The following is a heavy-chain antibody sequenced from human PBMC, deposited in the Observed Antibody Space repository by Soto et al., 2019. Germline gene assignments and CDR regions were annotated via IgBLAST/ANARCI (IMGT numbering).Heavy chain of an antibody. CDR1: GGSFSGYY. V-gene: IGHV4-34*01. Sequence: PSETLSLTCAVYGGSFSGYYWSWIRQPPGKGLEWIGEINHSGSTNYNPSLKSRVTISVDTSKNQFSLKLSSVTAADTAVYYCARGRRDGYTYYFDYWGQGTLVTVSS. J-gene: IGHJ4*02. CDR3: ARGRRDGYTYYFDY. D-gene: IGHD5-12*01. CDR2: INHSGST.